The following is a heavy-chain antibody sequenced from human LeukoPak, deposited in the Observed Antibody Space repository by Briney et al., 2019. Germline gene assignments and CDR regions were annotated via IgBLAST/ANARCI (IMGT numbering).Heavy chain of an antibody. D-gene: IGHD3-22*01. CDR2: TYYSGST. V-gene: IGHV4-59*01. CDR3: ARVSGSSGSY. J-gene: IGHJ4*02. Sequence: PSETLSLTCTVSGGSISSYYWSWIRQPPGKGLEWIGYTYYSGSTNYNPSLKSRVTISVDTSKNQFSLKLSSVTAADTAVYYCARVSGSSGSYWGQGTLVTVSS. CDR1: GGSISSYY.